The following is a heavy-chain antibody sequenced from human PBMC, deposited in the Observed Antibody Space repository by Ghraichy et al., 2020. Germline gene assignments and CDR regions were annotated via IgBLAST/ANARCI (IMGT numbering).Heavy chain of an antibody. D-gene: IGHD3-22*01. Sequence: SCAASGFTFSSYAMSWVRQAPGKGLEWVSAISGSGGSTYYADSVKGRFTISRDNSKNTLYLQMNSLRAEDTAVYYCAKDYDSSGYHDAFDIWGQGTMVTVSS. CDR3: AKDYDSSGYHDAFDI. CDR1: GFTFSSYA. V-gene: IGHV3-23*01. CDR2: ISGSGGST. J-gene: IGHJ3*02.